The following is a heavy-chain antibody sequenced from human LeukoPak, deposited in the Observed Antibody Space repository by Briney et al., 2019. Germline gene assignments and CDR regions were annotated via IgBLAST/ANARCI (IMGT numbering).Heavy chain of an antibody. J-gene: IGHJ4*02. V-gene: IGHV3-23*01. D-gene: IGHD1-1*01. Sequence: GGSLRLSCAASGFTFSSYAMSWVRQAPGKGLEWVSGISGSDGSTNYADSVKGRFTISRDNAKNSLFLQMNSLRGEDTAVYYCARCTTGKTFGSLREIKKSREIDYWGQGTLVTVSS. CDR3: ARCTTGKTFGSLREIKKSREIDY. CDR1: GFTFSSYA. CDR2: ISGSDGST.